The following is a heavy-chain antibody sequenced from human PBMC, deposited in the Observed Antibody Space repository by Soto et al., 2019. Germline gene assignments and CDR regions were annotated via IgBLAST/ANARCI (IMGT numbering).Heavy chain of an antibody. J-gene: IGHJ5*02. CDR3: ATVRGGYTNWFDP. CDR1: GYTLTELS. V-gene: IGHV1-24*01. D-gene: IGHD3-16*02. Sequence: PSVKIACKVSGYTLTELSIHWVRQAPGKGLEWMGGFDPEDGETIYAQKFQGRVTMTEDTSTDTAYMELSSLRSEDTAVYYCATVRGGYTNWFDPWGQGTLVTVSS. CDR2: FDPEDGET.